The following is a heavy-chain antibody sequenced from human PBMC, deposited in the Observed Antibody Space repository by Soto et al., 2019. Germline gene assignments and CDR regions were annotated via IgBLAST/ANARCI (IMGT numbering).Heavy chain of an antibody. V-gene: IGHV1-18*01. CDR1: GYTFTSYG. J-gene: IGHJ6*02. CDR2: ISAYNGNT. CDR3: ARGVVAGEYYYYGMDV. Sequence: ASVKLSRKASGYTFTSYGISWSRQTPGQGLEWMGWISAYNGNTNYAQKLQGRVTMTTDTSTSIAYMEMRSLRSDDTYVYYCARGVVAGEYYYYGMDVWGQGTTVTVSS. D-gene: IGHD6-19*01.